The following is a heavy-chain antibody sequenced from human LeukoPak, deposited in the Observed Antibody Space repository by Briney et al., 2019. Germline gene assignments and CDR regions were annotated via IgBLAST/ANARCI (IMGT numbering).Heavy chain of an antibody. D-gene: IGHD3-22*01. J-gene: IGHJ4*02. V-gene: IGHV3-30*02. CDR3: AKDRYESVGPGFFDY. CDR2: IRDDGSNK. CDR1: GFTFSSYV. Sequence: SGGSLRLSCAASGFTFSSYVMHWVRQAPGKGLEWVAFIRDDGSNKYYGDSVKGRFTISRDNSKKMVYLQMNSLRAEDTAVYYCAKDRYESVGPGFFDYWGQGTLVPVSS.